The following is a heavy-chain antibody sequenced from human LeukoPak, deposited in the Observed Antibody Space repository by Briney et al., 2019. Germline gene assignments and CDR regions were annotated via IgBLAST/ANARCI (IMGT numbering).Heavy chain of an antibody. CDR3: ARVVRYCSSTSSCWFDP. J-gene: IGHJ5*02. D-gene: IGHD2-2*01. V-gene: IGHV1-18*01. Sequence: ASVKVSCKASGYTFTSYGISWVRQAPGQGLEWMGWISAYNGNTNYAQKLQGRVTMTTDTSTSTAYMELRSLRSEDTAVYYCARVVRYCSSTSSCWFDPWGQGTLVTVSS. CDR1: GYTFTSYG. CDR2: ISAYNGNT.